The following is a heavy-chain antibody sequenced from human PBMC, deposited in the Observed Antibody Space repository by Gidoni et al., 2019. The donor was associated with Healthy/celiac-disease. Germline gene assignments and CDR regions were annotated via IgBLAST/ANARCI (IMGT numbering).Heavy chain of an antibody. J-gene: IGHJ6*03. CDR2: IFSNDEQ. D-gene: IGHD2-2*01. Sequence: QATLKESGPLMVTPTETFTLTCTVSGFSLSNAIMGVGWIRQHPGKALEWLAHIFSNDEQSYSTSLKSRLTISKDTSKSQVVLTMTNMDPVYTATYYCALIRDVVVPAALHYYYYYMDVWGKGTTVTVS. V-gene: IGHV2-26*01. CDR1: GFSLSNAIMG. CDR3: ALIRDVVVPAALHYYYYYMDV.